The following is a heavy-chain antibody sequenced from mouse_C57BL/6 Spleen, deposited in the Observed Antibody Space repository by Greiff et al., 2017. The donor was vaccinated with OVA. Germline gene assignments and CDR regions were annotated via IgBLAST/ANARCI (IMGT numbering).Heavy chain of an antibody. CDR3: TRRRVYDAGVFDY. CDR1: GYTFTDYE. Sequence: VQLQQSGAELVRPGASVTLSCKASGYTFTDYEMHWVKQTPVHGLEWIGAIDLEIGGTAYNQKFKGKARLTADKSSSTAYMELRSLTSEDSAVYYCTRRRVYDAGVFDYWGQGTTLTVSS. V-gene: IGHV1-15*01. CDR2: IDLEIGGT. D-gene: IGHD2-14*01. J-gene: IGHJ2*01.